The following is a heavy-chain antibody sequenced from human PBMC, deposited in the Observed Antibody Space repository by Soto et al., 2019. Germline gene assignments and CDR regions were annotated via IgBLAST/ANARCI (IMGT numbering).Heavy chain of an antibody. D-gene: IGHD5-18*01. V-gene: IGHV4-31*03. CDR1: GGSINSGGYC. CDR3: SRGILV. Sequence: QVQLQESGPGLVKPSQTLSLTCTVSGGSINSGGYCWSWIRQHPGKGLDWIGCISYGGSTSYNPSLKSRVTIAVDRSMNQCSLKLTSVTAADTAVYYCSRGILVWGQGALITVSS. J-gene: IGHJ4*02. CDR2: ISYGGST.